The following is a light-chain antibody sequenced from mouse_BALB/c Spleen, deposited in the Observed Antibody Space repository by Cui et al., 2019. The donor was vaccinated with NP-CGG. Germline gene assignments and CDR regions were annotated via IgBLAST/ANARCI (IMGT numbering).Light chain of an antibody. V-gene: IGLV1*01. J-gene: IGLJ1*01. CDR3: ALWYSNHWV. CDR1: TGAVTTSNY. CDR2: STN. Sequence: QAVVTQESAITTSPGETVTLTCRSSTGAVTTSNYANWVQEKPDHLFTGLISSTNNRVPGVPARFSGSLIGDKAALTITGAQTENEAIYFCALWYSNHWVFGGGTKLTVL.